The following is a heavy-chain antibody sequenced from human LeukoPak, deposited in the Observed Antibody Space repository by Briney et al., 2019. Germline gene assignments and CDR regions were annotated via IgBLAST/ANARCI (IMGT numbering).Heavy chain of an antibody. CDR3: AKDRKQWLVFDY. CDR2: IRYDGSNK. D-gene: IGHD6-19*01. V-gene: IGHV3-30*02. Sequence: GGSLRLSCAASGFTFSDYGMHWVRQAPGKGLEWVAFIRYDGSNKYYADSVKGRFTISRDNSKNTLYLQMNSLRAEDTAVYYCAKDRKQWLVFDYWGQGTLVTVSS. CDR1: GFTFSDYG. J-gene: IGHJ4*02.